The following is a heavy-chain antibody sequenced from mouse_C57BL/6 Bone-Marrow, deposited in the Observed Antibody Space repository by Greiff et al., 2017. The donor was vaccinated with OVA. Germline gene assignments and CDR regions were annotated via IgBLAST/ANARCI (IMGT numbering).Heavy chain of an antibody. J-gene: IGHJ1*03. V-gene: IGHV1-47*01. CDR1: GYTFTTYP. Sequence: VQLQESGAELVKPGASVKMSCKASGYTFTTYPIEWMKQNHGKSLEWIGNFHPYNDDTKYNEKFKGKATLTVEKSSSTVYLELSRLTSDDSAVYYCARNYYGRGYWYFDVWGTGTTVTVSS. D-gene: IGHD1-1*01. CDR3: ARNYYGRGYWYFDV. CDR2: FHPYNDDT.